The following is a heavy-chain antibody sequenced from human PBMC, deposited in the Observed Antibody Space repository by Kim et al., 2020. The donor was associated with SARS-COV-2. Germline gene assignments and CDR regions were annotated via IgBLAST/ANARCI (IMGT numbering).Heavy chain of an antibody. V-gene: IGHV3-30*02. Sequence: YADSVKGLFTISRDNSKNTLYLQMNSLGAEDTAVYYCANLPVTAIRGFDYWGQGTLVTVSS. CDR3: ANLPVTAIRGFDY. J-gene: IGHJ4*02. D-gene: IGHD2-21*02.